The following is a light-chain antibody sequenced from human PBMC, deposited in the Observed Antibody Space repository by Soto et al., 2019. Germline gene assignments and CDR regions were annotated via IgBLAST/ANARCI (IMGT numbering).Light chain of an antibody. J-gene: IGKJ3*01. CDR2: DGS. CDR3: QHYNTYSKA. Sequence: DIHRTQSPSTLSTSVGARVTITCRASQSVSYWLAWYQQKPGKAPNLLIYDGSTLASGVPPRFSGGGFGTEFTLNISSLQPDDSAMYYCQHYNTYSKAFGPGTRVEIK. V-gene: IGKV1-5*01. CDR1: QSVSYW.